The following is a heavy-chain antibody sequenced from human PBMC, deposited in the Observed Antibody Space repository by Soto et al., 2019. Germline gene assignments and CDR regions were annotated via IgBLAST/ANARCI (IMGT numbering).Heavy chain of an antibody. Sequence: PGGSLRLSCAASGFTFSSYAMSWVRQAPGKGLEWVSAISGSGGSTYYADSVKGRFTISRDNSKNTLYLQMNSLRAEDTAVYYCAKDRRGGLFSKVGYFDYWGQGTLVTVSS. J-gene: IGHJ4*02. CDR2: ISGSGGST. CDR1: GFTFSSYA. CDR3: AKDRRGGLFSKVGYFDY. V-gene: IGHV3-23*01. D-gene: IGHD2-21*01.